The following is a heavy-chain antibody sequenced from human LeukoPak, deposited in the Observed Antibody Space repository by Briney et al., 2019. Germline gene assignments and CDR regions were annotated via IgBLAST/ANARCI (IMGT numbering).Heavy chain of an antibody. Sequence: GRSLRLSCAASGFTFSSYVMHWVRQAPGKGLEWVAFIQYDGSNQYYADSVKGRFTISRDNSKNTLYLQMNSLRPEDTAVYYCANLGLLSFDFWGQGTLVTVSS. CDR1: GFTFSSYV. V-gene: IGHV3-30*04. CDR2: IQYDGSNQ. CDR3: ANLGLLSFDF. J-gene: IGHJ4*02. D-gene: IGHD5/OR15-5a*01.